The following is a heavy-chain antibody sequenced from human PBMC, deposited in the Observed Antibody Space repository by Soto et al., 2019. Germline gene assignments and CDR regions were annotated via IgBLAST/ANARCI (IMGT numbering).Heavy chain of an antibody. CDR3: ARIITAAGGRRYFDL. D-gene: IGHD6-25*01. V-gene: IGHV3-11*05. CDR2: ISNSSSYT. J-gene: IGHJ2*01. CDR1: GFTFSDYY. Sequence: QVQLVESGGGLVKPGGSLRLSCAASGFTFSDYYMSWIRQAPGKGLEWVSYISNSSSYTNDADSVKGRFTISRDNAKNSLYLQRNSLRAEDTAVYYCARIITAAGGRRYFDLWGRGTLVTVSS.